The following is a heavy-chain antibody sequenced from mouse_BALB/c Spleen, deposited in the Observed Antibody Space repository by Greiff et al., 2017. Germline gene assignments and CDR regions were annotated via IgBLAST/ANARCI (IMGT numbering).Heavy chain of an antibody. CDR1: GYTFTSYW. CDR2: IYPGDGDT. V-gene: IGHV1-87*01. J-gene: IGHJ3*01. D-gene: IGHD1-2*01. CDR3: APFITTATGFAY. Sequence: QVHVKQSGAELARPGASVKLSCKASGYTFTSYWMQWVKQRPGQGLEWIGAIYPGDGDTRYTQKFKGKATLTADKSSSTAYMQLSSLASEDSAVYYCAPFITTATGFAYWGQGTLVTVSA.